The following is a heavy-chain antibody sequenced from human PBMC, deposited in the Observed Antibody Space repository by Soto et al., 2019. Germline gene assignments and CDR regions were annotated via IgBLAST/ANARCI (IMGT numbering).Heavy chain of an antibody. CDR1: GFTFSSYG. J-gene: IGHJ5*02. CDR3: AKAGPRTTYYDFWSGHTNWFDP. V-gene: IGHV3-30*18. D-gene: IGHD3-3*01. CDR2: ISYDGSNK. Sequence: GGSLRLSYAASGFTFSSYGMHWVRQAPGKGLEWVAVISYDGSNKYYADSVKGRFTISRDNSKNTLYLQMNSLRAEDTAVYYCAKAGPRTTYYDFWSGHTNWFDPWGQGT.